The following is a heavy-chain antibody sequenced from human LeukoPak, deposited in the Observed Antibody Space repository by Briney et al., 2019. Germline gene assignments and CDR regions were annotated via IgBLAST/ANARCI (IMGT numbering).Heavy chain of an antibody. CDR1: GDSVISGY. J-gene: IGHJ1*01. Sequence: PSETLTLMCNVSGDSVISGYWSWIRQSPGKGLEWIGFIQDTGITDYNPSLKSRLLMSLDTSKNQFSLNLRSVTAADTAVDYCAGGGHRYSRDWGQGILVTLSS. CDR2: IQDTGIT. V-gene: IGHV4-4*09. CDR3: AGGGHRYSRD. D-gene: IGHD2-15*01.